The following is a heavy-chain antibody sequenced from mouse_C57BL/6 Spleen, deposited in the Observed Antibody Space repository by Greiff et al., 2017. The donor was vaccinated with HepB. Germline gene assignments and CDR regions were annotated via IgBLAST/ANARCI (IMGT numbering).Heavy chain of an antibody. CDR3: ARKYGNYVYWYFDV. D-gene: IGHD2-1*01. CDR2: ISSGSSTI. J-gene: IGHJ1*03. Sequence: EVMLVESGGGLVKPGGSLKLSCAASGFTFSDYGMHWVRQAPEKGLEWVAYISSGSSTIYYADTVKGRFTISRDNAKNTLFLQMTSLRSEDTAMYYCARKYGNYVYWYFDVWGTGTTVTVSS. V-gene: IGHV5-17*01. CDR1: GFTFSDYG.